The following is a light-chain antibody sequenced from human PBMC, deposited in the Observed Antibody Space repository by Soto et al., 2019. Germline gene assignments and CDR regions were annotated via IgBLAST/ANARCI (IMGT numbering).Light chain of an antibody. CDR3: QHYYTPPHT. CDR2: WAS. CDR1: QSVFHSSNDKNY. J-gene: IGKJ2*01. V-gene: IGKV4-1*01. Sequence: DIVMTQSPDSLAVSLGERATINCQSSQSVFHSSNDKNYLAWYQQKPGQPPKLLIYWASTRESGVPDRFSGSGSGTDFTLTVSSLQAEDVAVYYCQHYYTPPHTFGQGTKVDIK.